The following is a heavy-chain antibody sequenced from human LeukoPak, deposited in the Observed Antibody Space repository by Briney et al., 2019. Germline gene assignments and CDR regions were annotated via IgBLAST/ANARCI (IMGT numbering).Heavy chain of an antibody. CDR2: ISSSSSYI. D-gene: IGHD3-9*01. CDR1: GFTFSSYS. Sequence: GGSLRLSCAASGFTFSSYSMNWVRQAPGKGLEWVSSISSSSSYIYYADSVKGRFTISRGNAKNSLYLQMNSLRAEDTAVYYCARGRYFDWLLPNDAFDIWGQGTMVAVSS. J-gene: IGHJ3*02. V-gene: IGHV3-21*01. CDR3: ARGRYFDWLLPNDAFDI.